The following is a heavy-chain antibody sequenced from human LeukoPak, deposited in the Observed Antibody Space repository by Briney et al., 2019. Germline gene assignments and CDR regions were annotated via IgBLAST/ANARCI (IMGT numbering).Heavy chain of an antibody. Sequence: GASVKVFCKASGYTFTGYYMHWVRQAPGQGLECMRWSNPNSCGKNYAQKFQGRVTITRDTSISTAYMELSRLRSDATAVYYCARGATYDAFDIWGQGTMVTVSS. D-gene: IGHD1-26*01. CDR2: SNPNSCGK. V-gene: IGHV1-2*02. CDR3: ARGATYDAFDI. J-gene: IGHJ3*02. CDR1: GYTFTGYY.